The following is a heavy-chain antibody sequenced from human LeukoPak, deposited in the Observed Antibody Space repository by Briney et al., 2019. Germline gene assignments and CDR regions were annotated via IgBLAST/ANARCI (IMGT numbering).Heavy chain of an antibody. J-gene: IGHJ5*02. V-gene: IGHV4-59*01. Sequence: SETLSLTCTVAGDSISSYYWSWIRQPPGMGLDWIGYIYYSGSTNYNPSLKSRVTISVDTSKNQFSLKLTSVTAADTAVYYCARVRFGYGGFDPWGQGTLVTVSS. CDR3: ARVRFGYGGFDP. CDR2: IYYSGST. D-gene: IGHD3-16*01. CDR1: GDSISSYY.